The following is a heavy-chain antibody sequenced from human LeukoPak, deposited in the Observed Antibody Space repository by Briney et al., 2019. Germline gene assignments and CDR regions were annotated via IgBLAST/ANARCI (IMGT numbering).Heavy chain of an antibody. CDR2: ISNNSSTI. CDR1: GFTFSDYY. J-gene: IGHJ4*02. V-gene: IGHV3-11*01. Sequence: GGSLRLSCAASGFTFSDYYMSWIRQAPEKGLDWVSYISNNSSTIYYADSVKGRFTISRDNAKNSLYLQMNSLRAEDTAVYYCGTRIKGYDFWSSIDYWGQGTLVTVSS. CDR3: GTRIKGYDFWSSIDY. D-gene: IGHD3-3*01.